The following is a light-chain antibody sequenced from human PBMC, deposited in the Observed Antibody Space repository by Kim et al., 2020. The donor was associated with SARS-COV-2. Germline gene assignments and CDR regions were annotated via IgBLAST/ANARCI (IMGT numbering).Light chain of an antibody. CDR3: QSYDSSNHIV. J-gene: IGLJ3*02. Sequence: NFMLTQPHSVSESPGKTVTISCTRSSGSIASNYVQWHQQRPGSAPTSVIYEHNQRPSGVPDRFSGSIDSSSNSASLTISGLKTEDEADYYCQSYDSSNHIVFGGGTQLTVL. CDR1: SGSIASNY. CDR2: EHN. V-gene: IGLV6-57*03.